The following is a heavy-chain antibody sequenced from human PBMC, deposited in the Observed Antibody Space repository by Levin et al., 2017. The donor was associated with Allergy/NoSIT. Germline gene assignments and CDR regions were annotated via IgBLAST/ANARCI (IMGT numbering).Heavy chain of an antibody. J-gene: IGHJ4*02. CDR2: ISSSGSTI. CDR1: GFTFSDYY. Sequence: GGSLRLSCAASGFTFSDYYMSWIRQAPGKGLEWVSYISSSGSTIYYADSVKGRFTISRDNAKNSLYLQMNSLRAEDTAVYYCARAHRYDILTGYYYDYWGQGTLVTVSS. CDR3: ARAHRYDILTGYYYDY. V-gene: IGHV3-11*01. D-gene: IGHD3-9*01.